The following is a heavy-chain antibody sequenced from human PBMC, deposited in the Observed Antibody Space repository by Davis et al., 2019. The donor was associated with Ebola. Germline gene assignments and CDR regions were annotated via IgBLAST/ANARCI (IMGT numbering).Heavy chain of an antibody. Sequence: GESLKISCAASGFTFSNYWMSWVRQAPGKGLEWVAVISYDGSNKYYADSVKGRFTISRDNSKNTLYLQMNSLRAEDTAVYYCAKTQRGYWGQGTLVTVSS. CDR1: GFTFSNYW. D-gene: IGHD3-16*01. CDR3: AKTQRGY. V-gene: IGHV3-30*18. J-gene: IGHJ4*02. CDR2: ISYDGSNK.